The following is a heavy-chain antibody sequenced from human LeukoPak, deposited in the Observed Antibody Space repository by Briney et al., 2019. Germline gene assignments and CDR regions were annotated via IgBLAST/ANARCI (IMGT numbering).Heavy chain of an antibody. CDR1: GYTLTELS. CDR2: FDPEDGET. Sequence: ALVKVSCKVSGYTLTELSMHWVRQAPGKGLEWMGGFDPEDGETIYAQKFQGRVTMTEDTSTDTAYMELSSLRSEDTAVYYCATVGYSYGWARLDAFDIWGQGTMVTVSS. J-gene: IGHJ3*02. CDR3: ATVGYSYGWARLDAFDI. D-gene: IGHD5-18*01. V-gene: IGHV1-24*01.